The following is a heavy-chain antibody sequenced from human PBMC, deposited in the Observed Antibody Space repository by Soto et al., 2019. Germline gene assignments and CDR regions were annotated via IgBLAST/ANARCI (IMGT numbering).Heavy chain of an antibody. V-gene: IGHV1-46*01. CDR3: AGGNYYDSSGYYVVDGMDV. D-gene: IGHD3-22*01. CDR2: ISPSGGST. CDR1: GYTFTSYY. J-gene: IGHJ6*02. Sequence: ASVKVSCKASGYTFTSYYMHWVRQAPGQGLEWMGIISPSGGSTSYAQKFQGRVTMTRDTSTSTVYMELSSLRSEDTAVYYCAGGNYYDSSGYYVVDGMDVWGQGTTVTVSS.